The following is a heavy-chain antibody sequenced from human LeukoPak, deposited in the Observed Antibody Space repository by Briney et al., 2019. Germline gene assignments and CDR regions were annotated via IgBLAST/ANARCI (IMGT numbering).Heavy chain of an antibody. CDR2: IKQDGSEK. Sequence: GGSLRLSCAASGFIFSNYWMSWVRQAPGKGLGWVANIKQDGSEKYYVDSVKGRFTISRDNAKNSLFLQMNSLRAADTAVYYCATSRSFDYWGQGTLVTVSS. J-gene: IGHJ4*02. CDR1: GFIFSNYW. V-gene: IGHV3-7*01. CDR3: ATSRSFDY.